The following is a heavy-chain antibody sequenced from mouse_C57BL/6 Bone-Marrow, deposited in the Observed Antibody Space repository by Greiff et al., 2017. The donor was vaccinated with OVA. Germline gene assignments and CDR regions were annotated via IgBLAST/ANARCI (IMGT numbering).Heavy chain of an antibody. CDR1: GYTFTDYN. D-gene: IGHD2-4*01. CDR3: ARGGYYDYDGGAWFAY. Sequence: VHVKQSGPELAKPGASVKIPCKASGYTFTDYNMDWVKQSHGTSLEWIGDINSNNGGTIYNQKFKGKATLTVDKSSSTAYMELRSLTSEDTAVYYCARGGYYDYDGGAWFAYWGQGTLVTVSA. CDR2: INSNNGGT. J-gene: IGHJ3*01. V-gene: IGHV1-18*01.